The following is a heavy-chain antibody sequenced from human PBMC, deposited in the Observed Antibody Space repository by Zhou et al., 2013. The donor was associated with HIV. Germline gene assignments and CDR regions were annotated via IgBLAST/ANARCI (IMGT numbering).Heavy chain of an antibody. D-gene: IGHD3-22*01. V-gene: IGHV1-46*01. CDR1: GYTLADLA. CDR2: INPSGGST. Sequence: QVQLVQSGAEVKPPGASVRVSCKVFGYTLADLAIHWVRLRPGQGLEWMGVINPSGGSTTYAQKFQGRVTMTRDTSTTTVYMDLSSLSSEDTAMYYCARDRNIYYYDSSVFYYYMDVWGTGTTVTVSS. CDR3: ARDRNIYYYDSSVFYYYMDV. J-gene: IGHJ6*03.